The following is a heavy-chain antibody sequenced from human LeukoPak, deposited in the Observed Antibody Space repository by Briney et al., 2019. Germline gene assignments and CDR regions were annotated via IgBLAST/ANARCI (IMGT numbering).Heavy chain of an antibody. CDR3: ARASFHIVGAEVNDY. V-gene: IGHV3-23*01. CDR1: GFTFSSYA. J-gene: IGHJ4*02. CDR2: ISGSGGST. D-gene: IGHD1-26*01. Sequence: GSLRLSCAASGFTFSSYAMSWVRQAPGKGLEWVSAISGSGGSTYYADSVKGRFTISRDNSKNTLYLQMNSLRAEDTAVYYCARASFHIVGAEVNDYWGQGTLVTVSS.